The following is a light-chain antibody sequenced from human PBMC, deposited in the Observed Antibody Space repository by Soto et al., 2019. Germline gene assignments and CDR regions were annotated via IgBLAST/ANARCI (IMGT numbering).Light chain of an antibody. CDR3: QQDYNLPT. Sequence: PGERVPLSCRASQSVSSSYLTWYQQKPGQAPRLLIYGASTRATSIPARFSGSGSGTDFTLTISSLQPEDFAVYYCQQDYNLPTFGQGTKADI. V-gene: IGKV3D-7*01. CDR1: QSVSSSY. J-gene: IGKJ1*01. CDR2: GAS.